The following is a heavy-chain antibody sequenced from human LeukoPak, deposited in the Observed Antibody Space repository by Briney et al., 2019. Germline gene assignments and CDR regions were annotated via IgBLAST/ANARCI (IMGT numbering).Heavy chain of an antibody. Sequence: SQTLSLTCTVSGGSISSGGYYWSWIRQPPGKGLEWIGYIYHSGSTYYNPSLKSRVTISVDRSKNQFSLKLSSVTAADTAVYYCARSIVVVPAARDYYYMDVWGKGITVTVSS. CDR1: GGSISSGGYY. D-gene: IGHD2-2*01. CDR3: ARSIVVVPAARDYYYMDV. CDR2: IYHSGST. J-gene: IGHJ6*03. V-gene: IGHV4-30-2*01.